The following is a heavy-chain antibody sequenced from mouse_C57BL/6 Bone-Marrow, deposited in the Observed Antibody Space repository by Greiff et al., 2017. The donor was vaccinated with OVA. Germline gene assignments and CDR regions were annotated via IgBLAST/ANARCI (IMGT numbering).Heavy chain of an antibody. CDR2: IYPRSGNT. J-gene: IGHJ2*01. CDR1: GYTFTSYG. Sequence: QVQLQQSGAELARPGASVKLSCTASGYTFTSYGISWVKQRTGQGLEWIGEIYPRSGNTYYNEKFKGKATLTADKSSRTAYMELRSLTSEDSAVYFWTRRWLLLRNDYWGQGTTLTVSS. D-gene: IGHD2-3*01. CDR3: TRRWLLLRNDY. V-gene: IGHV1-81*01.